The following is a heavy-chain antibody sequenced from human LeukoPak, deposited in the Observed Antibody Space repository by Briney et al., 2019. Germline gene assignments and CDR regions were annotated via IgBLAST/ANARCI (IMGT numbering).Heavy chain of an antibody. D-gene: IGHD3-22*01. J-gene: IGHJ4*02. Sequence: PGGSLRLSCAASGFTVSSNYMSWVTQAPGRGWEGVSVIYSGGSTYYADSVKGRFTISRDNSKNTLYLQMNSLRAEDTAVYYCASNRYYYDSSGPLDYWGQGTLVTVSS. V-gene: IGHV3-53*01. CDR2: IYSGGST. CDR1: GFTVSSNY. CDR3: ASNRYYYDSSGPLDY.